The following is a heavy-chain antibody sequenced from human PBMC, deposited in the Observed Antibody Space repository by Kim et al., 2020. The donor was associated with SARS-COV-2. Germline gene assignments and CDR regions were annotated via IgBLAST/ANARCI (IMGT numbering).Heavy chain of an antibody. V-gene: IGHV4-39*01. CDR3: ARLYVGGFDY. CDR1: GGSISSSSYY. Sequence: SETLSLTCTVSGGSISSSSYYWGWIRQPPGKGLEWIGSIYYSGSTYYNPSLKSRVTISVDTSKNQFSLKLSSVTAADTAVYYCARLYVGGFDYWGQGTLVTVSS. J-gene: IGHJ4*02. CDR2: IYYSGST. D-gene: IGHD1-26*01.